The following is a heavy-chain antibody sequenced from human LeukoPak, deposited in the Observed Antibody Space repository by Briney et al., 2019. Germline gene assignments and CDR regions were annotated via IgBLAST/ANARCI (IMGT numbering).Heavy chain of an antibody. CDR1: GGSISSGDYY. J-gene: IGHJ3*02. D-gene: IGHD2-2*01. Sequence: SETLSLTCTVSGGSISSGDYYWSWIRQPPGKGLERIGYIYYSGSTYYNPSLKSRVTISVDTSKNQFSLKLSSVTAAGTAVYYCASLSSTYAFDIWGQGTMVTVSS. CDR3: ASLSSTYAFDI. V-gene: IGHV4-30-4*08. CDR2: IYYSGST.